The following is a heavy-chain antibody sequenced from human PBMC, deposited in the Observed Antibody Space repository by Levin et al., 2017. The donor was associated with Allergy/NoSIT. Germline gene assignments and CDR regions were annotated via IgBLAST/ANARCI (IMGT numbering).Heavy chain of an antibody. CDR2: TYYRSKWYN. J-gene: IGHJ6*02. CDR1: GDSVSSNNAA. V-gene: IGHV6-1*01. D-gene: IGHD6-13*01. CDR3: VRDELKYSNDRTHHYSYGMDV. Sequence: SETLSLTCAISGDSVSSNNAAWNWIRQSPSRGLEWLGRTYYRSKWYNDYAVSVKSRITINPDTSKNQFSLQLNSVTPEDTAVYYCVRDELKYSNDRTHHYSYGMDVWGQGTTVTVSS.